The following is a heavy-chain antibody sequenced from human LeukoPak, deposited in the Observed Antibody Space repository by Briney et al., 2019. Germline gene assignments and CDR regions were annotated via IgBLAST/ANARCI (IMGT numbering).Heavy chain of an antibody. J-gene: IGHJ3*02. V-gene: IGHV3-30*02. CDR2: IRYDGSNK. Sequence: GGSLRLSCAASGFTFSSYGMHWVRQAPGKGLDWVAFIRYDGSNKYYADSVKGRFTISRDNSKNTLYLQMNSLRAEDTAVYYCARAGSGWGAFDIWGQGTMVTVSS. CDR3: ARAGSGWGAFDI. CDR1: GFTFSSYG. D-gene: IGHD6-19*01.